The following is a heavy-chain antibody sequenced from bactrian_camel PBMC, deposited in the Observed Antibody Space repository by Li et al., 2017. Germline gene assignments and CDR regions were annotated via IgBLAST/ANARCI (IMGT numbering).Heavy chain of an antibody. CDR1: GFPHRPLC. J-gene: IGHJ4*01. Sequence: VQLVESGGGLVRPGGSVRLSCGVSGFPHRPLCMAWFRQIPGKEREGVAVIDTDGTTDYADSVQGRFTISRDFPETTVYLQMNSLKPEDTAVYYCVIDPVSANFEYKYWGQGTQVTVS. CDR2: IDTDGTT. CDR3: VIDPVSANFEYKY. V-gene: IGHV3S9*01.